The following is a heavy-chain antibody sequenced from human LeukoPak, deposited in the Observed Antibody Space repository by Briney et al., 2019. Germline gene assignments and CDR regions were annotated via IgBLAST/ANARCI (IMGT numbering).Heavy chain of an antibody. D-gene: IGHD1-1*01. V-gene: IGHV1-69*13. Sequence: SVKVSCKASGGTFSSYAISWVRQAPGQGLERMGGIIPIFGTANYAQKFQGRVTITADESTSTAYMELSSLRSEDTAVYYCARYHNGYDAFDIWGQGTMVTVSS. CDR2: IIPIFGTA. J-gene: IGHJ3*02. CDR1: GGTFSSYA. CDR3: ARYHNGYDAFDI.